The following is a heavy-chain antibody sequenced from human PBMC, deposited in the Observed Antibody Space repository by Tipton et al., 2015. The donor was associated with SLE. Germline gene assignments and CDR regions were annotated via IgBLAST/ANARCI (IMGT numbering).Heavy chain of an antibody. CDR3: ALVDMVAYYMDV. CDR2: IRNKANSYTA. D-gene: IGHD5-12*01. V-gene: IGHV3-72*01. CDR1: GFTFSDHY. Sequence: GSLRLSCAASGFTFSDHYMDWVRPAPGRGLEWVGRIRNKANSYTAEYAASVKGRFTISRDDSKNSLYLQMNSLKTEDTAVYYCALVDMVAYYMDVWGKGTTVTVSS. J-gene: IGHJ6*03.